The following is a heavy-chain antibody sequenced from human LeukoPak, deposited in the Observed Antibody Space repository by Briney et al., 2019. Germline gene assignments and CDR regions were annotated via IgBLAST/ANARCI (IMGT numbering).Heavy chain of an antibody. Sequence: ASVKVSCKASGYSFTSYDINWVRQATGQGLEWMGWMNPNSGNTGYAQKFQGRVTMTRNTSISTAYMELSSLRSEDTAVYYCARESSYNWNGDDYWGQGTLVTVSS. D-gene: IGHD1-20*01. J-gene: IGHJ4*02. V-gene: IGHV1-8*01. CDR2: MNPNSGNT. CDR3: ARESSYNWNGDDY. CDR1: GYSFTSYD.